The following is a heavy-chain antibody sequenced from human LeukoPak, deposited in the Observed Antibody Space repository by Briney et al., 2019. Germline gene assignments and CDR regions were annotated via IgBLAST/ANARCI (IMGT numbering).Heavy chain of an antibody. J-gene: IGHJ3*01. CDR2: TTPSGST. V-gene: IGHV4-61*02. CDR3: TRDGQRGIFGDAFDL. D-gene: IGHD3-10*02. Sequence: SQTLSLTCTVSGGSITSGNYFWSWIRQPAGKGLEWIGRTTPSGSTNYNPSLKSRVTISVDTSNNQFSLRLSSVTAADTAVYYCTRDGQRGIFGDAFDLWGQGTIITVSS. CDR1: GGSITSGNYF.